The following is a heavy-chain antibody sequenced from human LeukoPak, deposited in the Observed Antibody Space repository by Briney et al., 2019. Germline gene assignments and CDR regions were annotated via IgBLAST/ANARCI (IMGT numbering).Heavy chain of an antibody. Sequence: SVKVSCKASGGTFSSYTISWVRQAPGQGLEWMGRIIPILGIANYAQKFQGRVTITADKSTSTAYMELSSLRSEDTAVYYCAREKGYCSSTSCFGAFDIWGQGTMVTVSS. CDR2: IIPILGIA. CDR1: GGTFSSYT. CDR3: AREKGYCSSTSCFGAFDI. V-gene: IGHV1-69*04. J-gene: IGHJ3*02. D-gene: IGHD2-2*01.